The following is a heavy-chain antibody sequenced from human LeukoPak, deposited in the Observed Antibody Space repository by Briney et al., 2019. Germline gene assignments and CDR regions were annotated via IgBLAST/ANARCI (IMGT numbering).Heavy chain of an antibody. CDR3: ARDRNGDGFAYFDY. Sequence: ASVKVSCKASGYSFTDYLMHWVRQAPGQGIEWMGWINPHSGGTSSAQKFQGRVTMTRDTSISTTYMELSTLRSDDTAVYYCARDRNGDGFAYFDYWGQGTLVTVSS. J-gene: IGHJ4*02. V-gene: IGHV1-2*02. CDR1: GYSFTDYL. D-gene: IGHD5-24*01. CDR2: INPHSGGT.